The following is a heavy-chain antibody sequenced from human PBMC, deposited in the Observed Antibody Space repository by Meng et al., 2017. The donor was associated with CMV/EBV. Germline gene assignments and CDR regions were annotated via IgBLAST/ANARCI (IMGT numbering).Heavy chain of an antibody. D-gene: IGHD3-3*01. V-gene: IGHV4-61*01. CDR1: GGSVSSGSYY. J-gene: IGHJ3*02. CDR2: IYYSGSN. Sequence: SETLSLTCTVSGGSVSSGSYYWSWIRQPPGKGREWIGYIYYSGSNNYNPSLKSRVTISVDTSKNQFSLKLSSVTAADTAVYYCANFPRDDFWSGYPMDDAFDIWGQGTMVTVSS. CDR3: ANFPRDDFWSGYPMDDAFDI.